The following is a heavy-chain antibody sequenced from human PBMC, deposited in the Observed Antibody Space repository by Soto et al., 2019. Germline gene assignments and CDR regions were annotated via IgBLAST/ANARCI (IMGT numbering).Heavy chain of an antibody. Sequence: QPGGSLRLSCAASGFTFSSYAMSWVRQAPGKGLEWVSAISGSGGSTYYADSVKGRFTISRDNSKNTLYLQMNNLRVDDTAVYFCAKGVLSFHYGMEVWGQGTTVTVSS. V-gene: IGHV3-23*01. CDR3: AKGVLSFHYGMEV. CDR1: GFTFSSYA. J-gene: IGHJ6*02. D-gene: IGHD3-10*01. CDR2: ISGSGGST.